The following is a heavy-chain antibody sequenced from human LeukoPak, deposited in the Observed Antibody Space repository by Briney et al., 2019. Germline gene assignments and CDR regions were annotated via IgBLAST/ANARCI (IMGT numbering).Heavy chain of an antibody. CDR2: IGAYNGNT. CDR1: GYTFTSYG. Sequence: ASVTVSCKASGYTFTSYGISWVRQAPGQGLEWMGWIGAYNGNTNYAQKLQGRVTMTTDTSTSTAYMELRSLRSDDTAVYYCARLNMVRGVPGWFDPWGQGTLVTVSS. CDR3: ARLNMVRGVPGWFDP. V-gene: IGHV1-18*01. J-gene: IGHJ5*02. D-gene: IGHD3-10*01.